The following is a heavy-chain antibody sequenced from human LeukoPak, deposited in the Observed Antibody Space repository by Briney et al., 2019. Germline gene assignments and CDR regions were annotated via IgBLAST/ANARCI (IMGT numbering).Heavy chain of an antibody. V-gene: IGHV3-13*04. Sequence: PGGSLRLSCAASGFTFSSYDMHWVRQATGKGLEWVSAIGTAGDTYYPGSVKGRFTISRENAKNSLYLQMSSLRARDTAVYYCARGNSYYYGSGSLNYYGMDVWGQGTTVTVSS. J-gene: IGHJ6*02. CDR3: ARGNSYYYGSGSLNYYGMDV. CDR1: GFTFSSYD. D-gene: IGHD3-10*01. CDR2: IGTAGDT.